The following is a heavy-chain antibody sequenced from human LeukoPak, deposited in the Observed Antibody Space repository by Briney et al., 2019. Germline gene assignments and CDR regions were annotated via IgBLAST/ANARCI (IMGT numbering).Heavy chain of an antibody. V-gene: IGHV4-4*07. D-gene: IGHD6-19*01. CDR1: GGSISSYY. Sequence: SETLSLTCTVSGGSISSYYWSWIRQPAGKGLEWIGRIYTSGSTNYNPSLKSRVTISVDKSKNQFSLKLSSVTAADTAVCYCASGQPGYSSGWLMDYYYYMDVWGKGTTVTVSS. J-gene: IGHJ6*03. CDR3: ASGQPGYSSGWLMDYYYYMDV. CDR2: IYTSGST.